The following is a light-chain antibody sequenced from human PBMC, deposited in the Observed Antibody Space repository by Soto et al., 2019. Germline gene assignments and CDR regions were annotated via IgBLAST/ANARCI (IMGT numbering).Light chain of an antibody. CDR3: QQYNIWPRT. CDR1: LDVGIN. J-gene: IGKJ1*01. CDR2: YAS. Sequence: EIVMTQSPATLSVSPGERATLSCRASLDVGINLAWYQQKPGQAPRLLIYYASTRATGIPARFSGSGSGTEFTLNISSLLSEDFDVYYCQQYNIWPRTFGQGTKVDIK. V-gene: IGKV3-15*01.